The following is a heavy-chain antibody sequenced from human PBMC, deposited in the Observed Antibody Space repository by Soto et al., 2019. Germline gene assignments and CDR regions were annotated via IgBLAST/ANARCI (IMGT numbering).Heavy chain of an antibody. CDR3: ARITYYYDSSGFAYGMDV. J-gene: IGHJ6*02. Sequence: QVQLQESGPGLVKPSQTLSLTCTVSGGSISSGDYYWSWIRQPPGKGLEWIGYIYYSGSTYYNPSLKSRVTISVDTSKNQFSLKLSPVTAADTAVYYCARITYYYDSSGFAYGMDVWGQGTTVTVSS. CDR1: GGSISSGDYY. D-gene: IGHD3-22*01. CDR2: IYYSGST. V-gene: IGHV4-30-4*01.